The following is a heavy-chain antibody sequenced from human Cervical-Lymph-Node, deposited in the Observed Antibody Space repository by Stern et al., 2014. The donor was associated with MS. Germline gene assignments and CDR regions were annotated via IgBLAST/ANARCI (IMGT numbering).Heavy chain of an antibody. CDR3: ARGDRAVTGAIDY. CDR1: GFIFSDYY. CDR2: ISSSGSSI. J-gene: IGHJ4*02. Sequence: VQLVESGGGLVKPGGSLRLSCAASGFIFSDYYMSWIRRAPGKGLEWVSYISSSGSSIFYADSVKGRFTISRDNAENSLYLQMNSLRAEDTAVYYCARGDRAVTGAIDYWGQGTLVTVSS. D-gene: IGHD6-19*01. V-gene: IGHV3-11*01.